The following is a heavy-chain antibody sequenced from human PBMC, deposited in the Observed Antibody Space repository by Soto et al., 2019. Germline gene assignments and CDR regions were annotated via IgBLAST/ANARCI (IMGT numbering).Heavy chain of an antibody. CDR1: GYTFTNYE. CDR3: ARMASSGSLNWFDP. CDR2: MNPGSGNT. D-gene: IGHD3-10*01. Sequence: QEQLVQSGAEVKKPGASVKVSCKASGYTFTNYEISWVRQATGQGLEWMGWMNPGSGNTGYAHKLQGRVTMTRNISISTAYMELSRLGSDDTAIYYCARMASSGSLNWFDPWGQGTLVSVSS. V-gene: IGHV1-8*01. J-gene: IGHJ5*02.